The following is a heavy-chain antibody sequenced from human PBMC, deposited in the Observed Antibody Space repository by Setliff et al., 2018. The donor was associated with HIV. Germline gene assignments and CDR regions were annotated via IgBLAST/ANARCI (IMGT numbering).Heavy chain of an antibody. CDR1: GGSFSGYY. J-gene: IGHJ4*02. CDR2: INHSGST. CDR3: ARGRRRLNYYDSSGYYPGLFY. D-gene: IGHD3-22*01. Sequence: PSETLSLTCAVYGGSFSGYYWSWIRQPPGKGLEWIGEINHSGSTNYNPSLKSRVTISVDTSKNRFSLKLSSVTAADTAVYYCARGRRRLNYYDSSGYYPGLFYWGQGTLVTVSS. V-gene: IGHV4-34*01.